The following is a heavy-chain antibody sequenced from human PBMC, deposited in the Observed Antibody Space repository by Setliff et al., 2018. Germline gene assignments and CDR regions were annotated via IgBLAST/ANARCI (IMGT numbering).Heavy chain of an antibody. V-gene: IGHV1-46*01. D-gene: IGHD6-13*01. Sequence: GASVKVSCKASGYTFTGYYMHWVRQAPGQGLEWMGWINPSSGNTGYAQKFQGRVTMTRDTSTSTVYMELSSLRSEDTAVYYCARDLRDSSSWYGGDYWGQGTLVTVSS. CDR3: ARDLRDSSSWYGGDY. J-gene: IGHJ4*01. CDR2: INPSSGNT. CDR1: GYTFTGYY.